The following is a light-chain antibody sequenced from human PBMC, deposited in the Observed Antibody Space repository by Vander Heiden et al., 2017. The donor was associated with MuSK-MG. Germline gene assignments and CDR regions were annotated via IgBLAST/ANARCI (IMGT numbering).Light chain of an antibody. J-gene: IGKJ2*01. V-gene: IGKV1-39*01. CDR2: DAS. CDR1: QRISSY. Sequence: DIQMTQSPSSLSASVGDRVTITCRAGQRISSYLSWYQQKPGKAPKQLIYDASSLQYGVPSRFRGSGSGTDFTLTISRLQPEDFATYYCQQNVNNPYTFGQGTMMEI. CDR3: QQNVNNPYT.